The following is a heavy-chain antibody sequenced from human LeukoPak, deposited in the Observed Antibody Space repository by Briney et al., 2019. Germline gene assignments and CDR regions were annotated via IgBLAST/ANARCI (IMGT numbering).Heavy chain of an antibody. CDR2: INPKNAAT. CDR3: ARVSFIAAAGTANNPYDY. CDR1: GYTFTGHY. Sequence: ASVKVSCKASGYTFTGHYIHWVRQAPGQGLEWMGWINPKNAATNYAQKFQGRVTMTRDTSISTAYMELSRLRSDDTAVYYCARVSFIAAAGTANNPYDYWGQGTLVTVSS. D-gene: IGHD6-13*01. V-gene: IGHV1-2*02. J-gene: IGHJ4*02.